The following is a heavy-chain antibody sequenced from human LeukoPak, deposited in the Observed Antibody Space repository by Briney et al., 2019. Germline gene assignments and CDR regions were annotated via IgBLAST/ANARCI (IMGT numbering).Heavy chain of an antibody. D-gene: IGHD2-21*01. CDR2: LSWNGSTV. V-gene: IGHV3-9*03. J-gene: IGHJ3*02. CDR1: GFTFDDYA. CDR3: AKDIFPYDFDAFDI. Sequence: GRSLRLSCAASGFTFDDYAMHWVRQAPGKGLEGGSGLSWNGSTVGYADSVKGRFPISRDNAKNPLYLPMNSLGAEDMALYYCAKDIFPYDFDAFDIWGQGTMVTVSS.